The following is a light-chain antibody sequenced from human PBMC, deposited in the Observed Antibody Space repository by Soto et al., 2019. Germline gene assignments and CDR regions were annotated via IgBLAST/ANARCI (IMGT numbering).Light chain of an antibody. V-gene: IGKV1-12*01. CDR1: QGISSW. CDR3: PPANSVPLP. Sequence: DIQMTQSPSSVSASVGDRVTITCRTSQGISSWLAWYQQKPGKAPRVLMYAVSSLQSGFPSRFSRSASGTDFTLTISSLQPEDVATYYCPPANSVPLPFGEGTKVEIK. CDR2: AVS. J-gene: IGKJ4*01.